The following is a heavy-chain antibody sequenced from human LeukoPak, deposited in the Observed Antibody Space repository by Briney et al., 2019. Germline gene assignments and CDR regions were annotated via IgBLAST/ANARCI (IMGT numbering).Heavy chain of an antibody. Sequence: PGGSLRLSCAASGFTFSSYAMSWVRQAPGKGLEWVSAISGSGGSTYYADSVKGRFTISRDNAKNSLYLQMNSLRAEDTAVYYCARARGGYSYGNADYWGQGTLVTVSS. CDR2: ISGSGGST. V-gene: IGHV3-23*01. CDR1: GFTFSSYA. J-gene: IGHJ4*02. CDR3: ARARGGYSYGNADY. D-gene: IGHD5-18*01.